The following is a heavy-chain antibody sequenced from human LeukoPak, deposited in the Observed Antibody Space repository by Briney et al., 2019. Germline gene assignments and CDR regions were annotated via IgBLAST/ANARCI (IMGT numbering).Heavy chain of an antibody. Sequence: GGSLRLSCAASGLNFPNHAMSWVRQTPGKGLEWVSAISGGGDITYYADSVTGRFTISRDNSKDTLFLQMHSLRPGDTAVYYCVREDTPATANYWGQGSLVTISS. J-gene: IGHJ4*02. CDR2: ISGGGDIT. D-gene: IGHD2-21*02. CDR3: VREDTPATANY. CDR1: GLNFPNHA. V-gene: IGHV3-23*01.